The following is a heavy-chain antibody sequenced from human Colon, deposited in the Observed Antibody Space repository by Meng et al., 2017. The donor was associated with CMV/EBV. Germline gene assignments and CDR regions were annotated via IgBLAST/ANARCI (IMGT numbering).Heavy chain of an antibody. V-gene: IGHV3-48*03. D-gene: IGHD6-19*01. J-gene: IGHJ4*02. CDR3: ARDMDYTSAAYDY. CDR1: GFSFSDYE. Sequence: GGSLRLSCVASGFSFSDYEMNWVRQAPGKGLEWVSYITTSGSSIHYAASVRGRFTISRDNAQNSLFLHMDSLRAEDTAVYYCARDMDYTSAAYDYWGQGTLVTVS. CDR2: ITTSGSSI.